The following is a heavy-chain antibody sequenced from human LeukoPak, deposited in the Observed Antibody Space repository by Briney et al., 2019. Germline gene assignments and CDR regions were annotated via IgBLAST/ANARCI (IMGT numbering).Heavy chain of an antibody. CDR1: GFTFSSYA. CDR3: AREGLQNAFDI. CDR2: ISYDGSNK. D-gene: IGHD3/OR15-3a*01. Sequence: GGSLRLSCAASGFTFSSYAMHWVRQAPGKGLEWVAVISYDGSNKYYADSVKGRFTISRDNSKNTLYLQTNSLRAEDTAVYYCAREGLQNAFDIWGQGTMVTVSS. J-gene: IGHJ3*02. V-gene: IGHV3-30*04.